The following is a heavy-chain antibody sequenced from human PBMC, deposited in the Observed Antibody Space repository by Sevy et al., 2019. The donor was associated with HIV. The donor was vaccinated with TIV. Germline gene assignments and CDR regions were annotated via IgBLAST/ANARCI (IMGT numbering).Heavy chain of an antibody. V-gene: IGHV3-30*09. CDR1: GFTFSSYA. D-gene: IGHD2-21*02. Sequence: GGSLRLSCAASGFTFSSYAVLWVRQAPGKGLEWVSLISYDGSKKYYSDSVKGRFAISRDESKTTLFLQMNSLRSEDTAIYYCARVGVSYCTDDCYHRFDYWGRGTLVTVSS. CDR3: ARVGVSYCTDDCYHRFDY. J-gene: IGHJ4*02. CDR2: ISYDGSKK.